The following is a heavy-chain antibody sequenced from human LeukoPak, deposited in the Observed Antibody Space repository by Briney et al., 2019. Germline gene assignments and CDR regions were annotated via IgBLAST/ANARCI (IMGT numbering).Heavy chain of an antibody. V-gene: IGHV3-74*01. CDR3: ATDYYVSGSYNRLFY. J-gene: IGHJ4*02. CDR2: INSDGGIT. CDR1: GFTFGTYW. D-gene: IGHD3-10*01. Sequence: PGGSLRLSCGASGFTFGTYWMHWVRQAPGKGLVGVSGINSDGGITTYADSVKGRFTIYRDNAKNTLYLQMNNLRAEDTAIYYCATDYYVSGSYNRLFYWGQGTLVSVSS.